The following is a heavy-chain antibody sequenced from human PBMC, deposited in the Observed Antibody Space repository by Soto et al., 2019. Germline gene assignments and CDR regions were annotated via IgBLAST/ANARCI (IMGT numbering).Heavy chain of an antibody. CDR2: ISVYNGNT. V-gene: IGHV1-18*01. CDR1: GYTFSTYG. Sequence: QVQLVQSGAEVKKPGASVKVSCKASGYTFSTYGINWVRQALGQGLEWMGWISVYNGNTNYAQKFQDRVTLTTDTLTSTTYMEVRTLTSDDTAVYYCGRVGSASSPADYWGQGTLVTVSS. D-gene: IGHD2-15*01. CDR3: GRVGSASSPADY. J-gene: IGHJ4*02.